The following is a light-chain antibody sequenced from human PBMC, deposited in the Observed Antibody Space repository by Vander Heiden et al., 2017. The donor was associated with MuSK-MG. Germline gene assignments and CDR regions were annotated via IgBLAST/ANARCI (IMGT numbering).Light chain of an antibody. CDR1: QSISSW. J-gene: IGKJ1*01. CDR3: QPYNSYSQT. Sequence: DIEMTQSPSTLSASVGGRVTITCRSSQSISSWLAWYQQKPGKAPKLLIYKASNLESGVPYRFSGSGSGTEFTLTISSLQPDDFATYYCQPYNSYSQTFGQGTRVEIK. CDR2: KAS. V-gene: IGKV1-5*03.